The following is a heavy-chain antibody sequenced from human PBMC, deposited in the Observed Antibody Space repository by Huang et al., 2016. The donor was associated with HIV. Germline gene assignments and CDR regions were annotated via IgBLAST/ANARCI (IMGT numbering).Heavy chain of an antibody. J-gene: IGHJ6*03. CDR3: EGCGYYDENYSYYVDV. D-gene: IGHD1-26*01. CDR1: GFMFGDST. CDR2: IRSKGYGATT. V-gene: IGHV3-49*03. Sequence: EVHLVESGGGLVQPGQSLRLSCTASGFMFGDSTMSWFSQAPGNGLEWVGFIRSKGYGATTEYAASVKGRFTISRDDSKTIVYLQMNSLKSEDTAVYFCEGCGYYDENYSYYVDVWGKGTAVTVSS.